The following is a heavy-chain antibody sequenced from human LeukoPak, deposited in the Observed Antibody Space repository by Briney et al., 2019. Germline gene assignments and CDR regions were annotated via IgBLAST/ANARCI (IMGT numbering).Heavy chain of an antibody. Sequence: GGSLRLSCAASGFTFSSYGIHWVRQAPGKGLEWVAVISYDVGYKYYADSVKGRFTISRDNSKNTVYLQMNSLRAEDTAVYYCAKDQGVGDHVCDYWGQGTLVTVSS. D-gene: IGHD3-16*01. CDR3: AKDQGVGDHVCDY. CDR1: GFTFSSYG. V-gene: IGHV3-30*18. J-gene: IGHJ4*02. CDR2: ISYDVGYK.